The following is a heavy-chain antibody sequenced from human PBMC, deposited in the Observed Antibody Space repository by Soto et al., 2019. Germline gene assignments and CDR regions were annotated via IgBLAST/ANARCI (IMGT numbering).Heavy chain of an antibody. J-gene: IGHJ4*02. Sequence: GGSLRLSCAASGFTFDDYTMHWVRQAPGKGLEWVSLISWDGGSTYYADSVKGRFTISRDNSKNSLYLQMNSLRTEDTALYYCAKDNYYDSSGYYLDYWGQGTLVTVSS. V-gene: IGHV3-43*01. CDR3: AKDNYYDSSGYYLDY. CDR1: GFTFDDYT. CDR2: ISWDGGST. D-gene: IGHD3-22*01.